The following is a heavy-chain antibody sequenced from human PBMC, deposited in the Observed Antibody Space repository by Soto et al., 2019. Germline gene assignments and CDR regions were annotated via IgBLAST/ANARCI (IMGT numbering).Heavy chain of an antibody. CDR2: ISEGGTTI. D-gene: IGHD2-15*01. Sequence: PGGALRLSCAGSGFTFSDYYMSWIRQAPGKGLEWVSHISEGGTTIYYSDSVKGRFTVSRDDAKNSLYLQMNSLRVADTAVYYCARDLQIGCSGGSCPPGYWGQGTLVTVSS. CDR3: ARDLQIGCSGGSCPPGY. CDR1: GFTFSDYY. V-gene: IGHV3-11*01. J-gene: IGHJ4*02.